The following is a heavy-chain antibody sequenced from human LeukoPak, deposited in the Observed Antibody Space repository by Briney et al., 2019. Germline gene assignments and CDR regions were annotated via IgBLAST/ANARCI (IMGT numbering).Heavy chain of an antibody. V-gene: IGHV1-69*13. Sequence: ASVKVSCKASGGTFSSYAISWVRQAPGQGLEWMGGIIPIFGTANYAQKFQGRVTITADESTSTAYMELSSLRSEDTAVYYCARDPAIAAEVLNYGMDVWGQGTTVTVSS. CDR3: ARDPAIAAEVLNYGMDV. CDR1: GGTFSSYA. CDR2: IIPIFGTA. D-gene: IGHD6-13*01. J-gene: IGHJ6*02.